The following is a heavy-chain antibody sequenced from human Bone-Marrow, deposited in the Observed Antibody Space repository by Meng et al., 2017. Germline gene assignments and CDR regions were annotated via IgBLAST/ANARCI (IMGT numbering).Heavy chain of an antibody. J-gene: IGHJ4*02. CDR2: ISSSGSTI. V-gene: IGHV3-11*01. D-gene: IGHD1-26*01. CDR1: GFTFSDYY. CDR3: AKSFVVVGATH. Sequence: GESLKISCAASGFTFSDYYMSWIRQAPGKGLEWVSYISSSGSTIYYADSVKGRFTISRDNAKNSLYLQMNSLRAEDTAVYYCAKSFVVVGATHWGQGTLVTVSS.